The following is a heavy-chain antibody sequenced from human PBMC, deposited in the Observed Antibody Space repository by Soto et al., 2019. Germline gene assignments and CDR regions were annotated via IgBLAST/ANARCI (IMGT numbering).Heavy chain of an antibody. Sequence: EVQLLESGGGLVQPGGSLRLSCAASGFTFSSYAMSWVRQAPGKGLEWVSAISGSGGSTYYADSVKGRFTISRDNSKNTLYLQMNSLRAEDTAVYYCAKDWDYYYGSGSTIDYWGKGTLVTVSS. V-gene: IGHV3-23*01. CDR3: AKDWDYYYGSGSTIDY. CDR2: ISGSGGST. CDR1: GFTFSSYA. D-gene: IGHD3-10*01. J-gene: IGHJ4*02.